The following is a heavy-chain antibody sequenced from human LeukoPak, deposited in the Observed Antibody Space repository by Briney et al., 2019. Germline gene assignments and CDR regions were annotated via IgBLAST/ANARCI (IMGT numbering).Heavy chain of an antibody. V-gene: IGHV3-53*04. CDR2: MYRSGST. D-gene: IGHD6-6*01. J-gene: IGHJ6*02. CDR3: ARDAGHSSSSPLDV. Sequence: GGSLRLSCAASGFNASTNYLSWVRQAPGKGLEWVSVMYRSGSTYYADSVKGRFTISRHNSKNTVYLLMNSLRVEDTAVYYCARDAGHSSSSPLDVWGQGTTVTVSS. CDR1: GFNASTNY.